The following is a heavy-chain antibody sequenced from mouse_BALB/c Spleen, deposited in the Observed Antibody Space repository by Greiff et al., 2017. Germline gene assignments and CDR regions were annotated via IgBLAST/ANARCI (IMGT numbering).Heavy chain of an antibody. J-gene: IGHJ4*01. CDR3: ASSGYDYAMDY. D-gene: IGHD3-1*01. Sequence: VQLQQSGPELVKPGASVKMSCKASGYTFTSYVMHWVKQKPGQGLEWIGYTNPYNDGTKYNEKFKGKATLTSDKSSSTAYMELSSLTSEDSAVYYCASSGYDYAMDYWGQGTSVTVSS. CDR1: GYTFTSYV. V-gene: IGHV1-14*01. CDR2: TNPYNDGT.